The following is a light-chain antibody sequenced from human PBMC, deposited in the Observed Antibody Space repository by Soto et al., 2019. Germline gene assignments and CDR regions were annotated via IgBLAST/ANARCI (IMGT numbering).Light chain of an antibody. CDR3: QQSYSAQYT. CDR1: QSISTY. CDR2: GAF. Sequence: DFQMTQSPSSLPASLGDRVTITCRSSQSISTYLNWYQMKPGKAPQILIYGAFSLQSGVSSRFSGSGSRTDFTLTISSLQPEDFASYYCQQSYSAQYTFGQGTKVEIK. V-gene: IGKV1-39*01. J-gene: IGKJ2*01.